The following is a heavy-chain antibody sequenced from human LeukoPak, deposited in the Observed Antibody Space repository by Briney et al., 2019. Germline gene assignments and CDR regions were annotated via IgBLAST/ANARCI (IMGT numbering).Heavy chain of an antibody. CDR2: IYISGST. CDR3: ATANRYSLYMDV. CDR1: GGSFSSYY. D-gene: IGHD1-14*01. V-gene: IGHV4-4*07. J-gene: IGHJ6*03. Sequence: SETLSLTCTGSGGSFSSYYWSWIRQPAGKGLECIGRIYISGSTSYNPSLKSRVTMSVDTSKNQFSLRLSSVTAADTAVYYCATANRYSLYMDVWGKGTTVTVSS.